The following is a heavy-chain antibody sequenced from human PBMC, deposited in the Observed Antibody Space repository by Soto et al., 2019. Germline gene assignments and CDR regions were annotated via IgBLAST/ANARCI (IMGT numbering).Heavy chain of an antibody. V-gene: IGHV1-69*13. Sequence: ASVKVSCKASGGTFSSYAISWVRQAPGQGLEWMGGIIPIFGTANYAQKFQGRVTITADESTSTVYMELSSLRSEDAAVYYCARTYYYDSSGYYRHYYGMDVWGQGTTVTVSS. J-gene: IGHJ6*02. D-gene: IGHD3-22*01. CDR2: IIPIFGTA. CDR1: GGTFSSYA. CDR3: ARTYYYDSSGYYRHYYGMDV.